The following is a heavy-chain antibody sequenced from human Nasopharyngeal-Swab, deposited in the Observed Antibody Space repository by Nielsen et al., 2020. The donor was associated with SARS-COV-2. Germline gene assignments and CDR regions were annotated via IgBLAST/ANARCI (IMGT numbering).Heavy chain of an antibody. CDR1: GYTFTSYY. CDR3: ATAPPMVVTPPWWFDP. Sequence: ASVKVSCKASGYTFTSYYMHWVRQAPGQGLEWMGIINPSGGSTSYAQKFQGRVTMTRDTSTSTVYMELSSLRSEDTAVYYCATAPPMVVTPPWWFDPWGQGTLVTVSS. CDR2: INPSGGST. D-gene: IGHD4-23*01. V-gene: IGHV1-46*01. J-gene: IGHJ5*02.